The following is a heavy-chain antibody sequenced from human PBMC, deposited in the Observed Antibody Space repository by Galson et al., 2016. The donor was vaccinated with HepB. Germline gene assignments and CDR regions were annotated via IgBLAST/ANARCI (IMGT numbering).Heavy chain of an antibody. CDR3: AKGSNGWTKFIDF. V-gene: IGHV3-23*01. D-gene: IGHD6-19*01. J-gene: IGHJ4*02. CDR2: ITGSDGST. CDR1: GFTFTNYA. Sequence: SLRLSCAASGFTFTNYAISWVRQAPGKGLEWVSSITGSDGSTRYADSVKGRFIISRDNSKNPLILKMDRLRAGDKAVYYGAKGSNGWTKFIDFWGQGTLVTVSS.